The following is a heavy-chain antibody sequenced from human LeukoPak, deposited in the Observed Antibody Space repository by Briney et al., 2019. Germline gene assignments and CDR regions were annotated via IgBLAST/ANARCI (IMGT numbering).Heavy chain of an antibody. D-gene: IGHD1-26*01. V-gene: IGHV4-38-2*02. CDR2: IYHSGST. J-gene: IGHJ5*02. CDR3: TRKGEANWFDP. CDR1: GYSISSGYY. Sequence: SETLSLTCTVSGYSISSGYYWGWIRQPPGKGLEWIGSIYHSGSTYYNPSLKSRVTISVDTSKNQFSLKLSSVTAADTAVYYCTRKGEANWFDPWGQGTLVTVSS.